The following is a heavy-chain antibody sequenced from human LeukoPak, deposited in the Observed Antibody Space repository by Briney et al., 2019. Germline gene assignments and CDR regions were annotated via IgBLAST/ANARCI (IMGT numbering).Heavy chain of an antibody. CDR1: GYTFTSYG. CDR2: ISAYNGNT. CDR3: ARGDSSSWYPHYYYYYGKDV. D-gene: IGHD6-13*01. V-gene: IGHV1-18*01. J-gene: IGHJ6*02. Sequence: ASVKVSCKASGYTFTSYGISWVRQAPGQGLEWMGWISAYNGNTNYAQKLQGRVTMTTDTSTSTAYMELRSLRSDDTAVYYCARGDSSSWYPHYYYYYGKDVWGQGTTVTVSS.